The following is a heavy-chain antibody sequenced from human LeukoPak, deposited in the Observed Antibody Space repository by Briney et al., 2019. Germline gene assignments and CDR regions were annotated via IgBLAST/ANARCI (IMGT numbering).Heavy chain of an antibody. V-gene: IGHV3-7*04. CDR3: ARALIAADNY. CDR2: IRRGGSEE. Sequence: GGSLRLSCAASGFTISNYWMNWVRQAPGKGLEWLANIRRGGSEEYYVDSVKGRFTISRVNTKNSLYLQMNSLRVEDTAVYYCARALIAADNYWGQGTLVTVSS. D-gene: IGHD6-6*01. J-gene: IGHJ4*02. CDR1: GFTISNYW.